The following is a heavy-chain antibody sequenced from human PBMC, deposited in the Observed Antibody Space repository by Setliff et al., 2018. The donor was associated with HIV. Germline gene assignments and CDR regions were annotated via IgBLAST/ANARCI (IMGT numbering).Heavy chain of an antibody. CDR1: GGSFSGYY. CDR2: INHSGST. CDR3: ARHRGMPGTTWYNHYMDV. J-gene: IGHJ6*03. D-gene: IGHD1-7*01. Sequence: TSETLSLTCAVYGGSFSGYYWSWIRQPPGKGLEWIGEINHSGSTNYNPSLKSRVTISVDTSKNQFSLKLSSVTAADTAVYYCARHRGMPGTTWYNHYMDVWGTGATVTVSS. V-gene: IGHV4-34*01.